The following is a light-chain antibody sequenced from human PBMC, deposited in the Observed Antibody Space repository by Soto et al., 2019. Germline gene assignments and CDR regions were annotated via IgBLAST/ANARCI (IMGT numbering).Light chain of an antibody. J-gene: IGLJ1*01. V-gene: IGLV2-23*02. CDR1: SSDVGSYNL. Sequence: QSVLTQPASVSGSPGQSITISCTGTSSDVGSYNLVSWYQQHPGKASKLRIYDVSKRPSGVSNRFSGSKSGNTASLTISGLQAEDEADYYCCSYAGSSTLVFGTGTKVTVL. CDR3: CSYAGSSTLV. CDR2: DVS.